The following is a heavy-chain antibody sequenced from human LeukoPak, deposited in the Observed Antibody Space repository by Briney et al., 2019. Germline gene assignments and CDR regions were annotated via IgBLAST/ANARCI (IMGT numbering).Heavy chain of an antibody. CDR3: ARGLYYYMDV. CDR1: GFTFSGSA. Sequence: GGSLRLSCAASGFTFSGSALHWVRQASGKGLEWVGRIRSTANGYATAYAASVKGRFTISRDDSKNTAYLQMDSLKTEDTAVYYCARGLYYYMDVWGKGTTVTISS. J-gene: IGHJ6*03. V-gene: IGHV3-73*01. CDR2: IRSTANGYAT.